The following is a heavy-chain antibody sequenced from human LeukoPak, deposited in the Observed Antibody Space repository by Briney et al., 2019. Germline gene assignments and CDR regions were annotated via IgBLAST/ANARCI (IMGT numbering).Heavy chain of an antibody. CDR2: IYYSGST. CDR3: ARDNDSLLPGTPLGYYYMDV. V-gene: IGHV4-39*07. D-gene: IGHD3-3*01. J-gene: IGHJ6*03. CDR1: GGSISSSSYY. Sequence: PSETLSLTCTVSGGSISSSSYYWGWIRQPPGKGLEWIGSIYYSGSTYSNPSLKSRVTISLDTSKSHFSLKLSSVTAADTAVYYCARDNDSLLPGTPLGYYYMDVWGKGTTVTVSS.